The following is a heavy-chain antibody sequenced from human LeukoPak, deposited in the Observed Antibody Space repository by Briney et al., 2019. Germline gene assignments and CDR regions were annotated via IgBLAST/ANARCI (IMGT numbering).Heavy chain of an antibody. V-gene: IGHV4-59*11. J-gene: IGHJ6*03. CDR1: GGSISSHY. D-gene: IGHD3-9*01. CDR3: ARARYYDILTGYYNYYYMDV. Sequence: SETLSLTRTVSGGSISSHYWSWIRQPPGKGLEWIGYIYYSGSTNYNPSLKSRVTISVDTSKNQFSLKLSSVTAADAAVYYCARARYYDILTGYYNYYYMDVWGKGTTVTVSS. CDR2: IYYSGST.